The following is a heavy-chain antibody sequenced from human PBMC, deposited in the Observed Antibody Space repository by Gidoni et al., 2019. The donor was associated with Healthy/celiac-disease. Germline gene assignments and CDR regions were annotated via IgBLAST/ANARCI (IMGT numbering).Heavy chain of an antibody. D-gene: IGHD5-12*01. CDR2: IYYSGSS. CDR3: AREGPVIYGYNPNWYFDL. V-gene: IGHV4-39*07. Sequence: QLQLQESGPGLVKPSETLSLTCTVSGGSISSSSYYWGWIRQPPGKGLEWIGSIYYSGSSYYNPSLKSRVTISVDTSKNQFSLRLSSVPAADTAVYYCAREGPVIYGYNPNWYFDLWGRGTLVTVSS. J-gene: IGHJ2*01. CDR1: GGSISSSSYY.